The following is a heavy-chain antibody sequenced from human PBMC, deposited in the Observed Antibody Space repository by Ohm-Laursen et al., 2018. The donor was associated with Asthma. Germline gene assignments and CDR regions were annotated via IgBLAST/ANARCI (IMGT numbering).Heavy chain of an antibody. Sequence: SLRLSCSASGFTFSSYGMHWVRQAPGKGLEWVAVISYDGSNKYYADSVKGRFTISRDNSKNTLYLQMNSLRAEDTAVYYCARRHLGYCSGGSCYPNYAFDIWDQGTMVTVSS. J-gene: IGHJ3*02. CDR3: ARRHLGYCSGGSCYPNYAFDI. CDR2: ISYDGSNK. V-gene: IGHV3-30*03. D-gene: IGHD2-15*01. CDR1: GFTFSSYG.